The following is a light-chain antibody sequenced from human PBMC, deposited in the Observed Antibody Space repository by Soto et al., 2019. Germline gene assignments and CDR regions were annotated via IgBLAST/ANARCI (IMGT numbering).Light chain of an antibody. CDR1: QTISSW. CDR3: QQSYSNPPT. Sequence: DIQMPQYPSTLSGSVVERVTITCRASQTISSWLAWYQQKKGKAPKILIYKASTLKSGVPSRFSGSGSGTDFTLTISSLQPEDFATYYCQQSYSNPPTFGQGTKVDIK. J-gene: IGKJ1*01. V-gene: IGKV1-5*03. CDR2: KAS.